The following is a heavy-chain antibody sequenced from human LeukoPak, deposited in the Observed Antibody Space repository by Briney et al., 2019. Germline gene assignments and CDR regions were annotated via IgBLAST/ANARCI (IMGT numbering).Heavy chain of an antibody. Sequence: SETLSLTCTVSSGSISSYYWSWIRQPPGKGLEWIGYIYYSGSTNYNPSLKSRVTISVDTSKNQFSLKLSSVTAADTAVYYCARVPPLYYDSSGYYYEADAFDIWGQGTMVTVSS. V-gene: IGHV4-59*01. CDR1: SGSISSYY. J-gene: IGHJ3*02. CDR3: ARVPPLYYDSSGYYYEADAFDI. D-gene: IGHD3-22*01. CDR2: IYYSGST.